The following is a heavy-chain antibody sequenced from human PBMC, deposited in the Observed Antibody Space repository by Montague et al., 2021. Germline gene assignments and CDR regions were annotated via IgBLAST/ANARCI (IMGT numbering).Heavy chain of an antibody. CDR2: VYYTGTT. D-gene: IGHD2-8*01. V-gene: IGHV4-59*01. CDR3: ARKGTNWDY. CDR1: GDSISLYY. J-gene: IGHJ4*02. Sequence: SETLSLTCTVSGDSISLYYWSWIRQPPGKGLEWIGYVYYTGTTNYNPSLKSRVTISVDTSRNQFFLNVNSVTAADTAVYYCARKGTNWDYWGRGTLVTVSS.